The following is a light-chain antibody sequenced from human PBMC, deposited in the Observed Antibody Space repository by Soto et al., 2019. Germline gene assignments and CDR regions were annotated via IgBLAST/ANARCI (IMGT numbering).Light chain of an antibody. Sequence: DIVMTQSPDSLAVSLGERATINCKSTQSVLYSSTNKNYLAWYQQKTGQAPKLLIYWASTRESGVPDRFSGSGSGTDFTLTISSLQAEDVAVYYCQQYYSSPFTFGPGTKVDI. CDR2: WAS. CDR3: QQYYSSPFT. V-gene: IGKV4-1*01. CDR1: QSVLYSSTNKNY. J-gene: IGKJ3*01.